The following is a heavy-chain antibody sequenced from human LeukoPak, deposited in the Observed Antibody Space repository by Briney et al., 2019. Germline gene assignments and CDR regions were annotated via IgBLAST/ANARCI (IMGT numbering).Heavy chain of an antibody. J-gene: IGHJ4*02. CDR1: GYTFTSYY. CDR3: ARGSGRTMIVPQPFDY. V-gene: IGHV1-46*01. Sequence: ASVKVSCKASGYTFTSYYMHWVRPAPGQGLEWMGIINPRGGSTSYAQKFQGRVTMTRDTSTSTVYMELSSLRSEDTAVYYCARGSGRTMIVPQPFDYWGQGTLVSVSS. D-gene: IGHD3-22*01. CDR2: INPRGGST.